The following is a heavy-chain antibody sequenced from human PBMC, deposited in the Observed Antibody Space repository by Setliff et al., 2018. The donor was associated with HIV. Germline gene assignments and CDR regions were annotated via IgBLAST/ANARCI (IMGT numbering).Heavy chain of an antibody. CDR2: ISAYNGNT. V-gene: IGHV1-18*01. CDR1: GYTFTSYG. CDR3: ARVPARDYYDSSGYYDY. J-gene: IGHJ4*02. Sequence: ASVKVSCKASGYTFTSYGISWVRQAPGQGLEWMGWISAYNGNTNYAQKLQGRVTMTTDTSTSTAYMELRSLRSDDTAVYYCARVPARDYYDSSGYYDYWGQGTLVTVPQ. D-gene: IGHD3-22*01.